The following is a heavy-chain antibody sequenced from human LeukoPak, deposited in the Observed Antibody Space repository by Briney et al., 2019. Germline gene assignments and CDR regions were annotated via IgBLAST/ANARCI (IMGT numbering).Heavy chain of an antibody. Sequence: GGSLRLSCAASGFTFSSYGMHWVRQAPGKGLEWVAFIRYDGSNKYYADSVKGRFTISRDNAKNSLYLQMNSLRAEDTAVYYCATLPPGFGELFFLDYWGQGTLVTVSS. CDR2: IRYDGSNK. J-gene: IGHJ4*02. D-gene: IGHD3-10*01. CDR3: ATLPPGFGELFFLDY. CDR1: GFTFSSYG. V-gene: IGHV3-30*02.